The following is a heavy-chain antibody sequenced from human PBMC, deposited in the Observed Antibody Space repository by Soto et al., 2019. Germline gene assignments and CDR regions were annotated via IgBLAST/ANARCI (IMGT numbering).Heavy chain of an antibody. D-gene: IGHD3-3*01. CDR2: INHSGST. Sequence: SGTLSLTCAVYGGSFSGYYWSWIRQPLGKGLEWIGEINHSGSTNCNPSLKSRVTISVDTSKNQFSLKLSSVTAADTAVYYCASDFWSGSYYYGMDVWGQGTTVTVSS. J-gene: IGHJ6*02. CDR1: GGSFSGYY. V-gene: IGHV4-34*01. CDR3: ASDFWSGSYYYGMDV.